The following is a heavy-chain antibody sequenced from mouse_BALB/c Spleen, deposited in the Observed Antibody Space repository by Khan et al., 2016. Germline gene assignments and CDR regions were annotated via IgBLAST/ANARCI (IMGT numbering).Heavy chain of an antibody. CDR1: GYTFSSYW. D-gene: IGHD2-1*01. J-gene: IGHJ1*01. Sequence: QVQLQQSGAELMKPGASVKISCKATGYTFSSYWIEWVKQRPGHGLEWIGEILPGSGSINYNEKFKGKATFTADTSSNTAYMQLSSLTSEDSAVXYCEGRGGNDWDVEDWGAGTTGTVSS. CDR2: ILPGSGSI. CDR3: EGRGGNDWDVED. V-gene: IGHV1-9*01.